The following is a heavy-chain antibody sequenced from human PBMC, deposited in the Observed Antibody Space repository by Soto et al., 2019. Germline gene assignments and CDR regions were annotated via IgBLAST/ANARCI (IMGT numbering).Heavy chain of an antibody. CDR3: ARAPSWYSFDY. V-gene: IGHV1-3*01. CDR1: GYTFTSYA. CDR2: INAGNGNT. Sequence: WASVKVSCKASGYTFTSYAMHWVRQAPGQRLEWMGWINAGNGNTKYSQKFQGRVTFTRDTSASTAYMELSSLRSEDTAVYYCARAPSWYSFDYWGQGTLVTVSS. J-gene: IGHJ4*02. D-gene: IGHD6-13*01.